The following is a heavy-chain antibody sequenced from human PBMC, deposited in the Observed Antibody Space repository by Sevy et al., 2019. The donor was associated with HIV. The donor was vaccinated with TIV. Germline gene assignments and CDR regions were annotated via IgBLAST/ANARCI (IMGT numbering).Heavy chain of an antibody. Sequence: GGSLRLSCAASGFTLSDYYMSWIRQAPGKGLEWLSYISGSDTTMYYADSVKGRFTISRDNAKNSLYLQMNSLRAEDTAVYYCARDHVKDGDLGDYYYFAMDVWVQGTTVTVSS. CDR3: ARDHVKDGDLGDYYYFAMDV. D-gene: IGHD4-17*01. V-gene: IGHV3-11*01. CDR2: ISGSDTTM. CDR1: GFTLSDYY. J-gene: IGHJ6*02.